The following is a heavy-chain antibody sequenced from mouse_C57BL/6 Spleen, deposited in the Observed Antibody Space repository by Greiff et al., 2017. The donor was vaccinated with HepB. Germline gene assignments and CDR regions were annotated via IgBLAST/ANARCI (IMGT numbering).Heavy chain of an antibody. CDR3: SRSLTTVGGFAY. D-gene: IGHD1-1*01. Sequence: EVQLQQSGPELVKPGASVKISCKASGYTFTDYYMNWVKQSHGKSLEWIGDINPNNGGTSYNQKFKGKATLTVDKSSSTAYMELRSRTTGDSAVYYCSRSLTTVGGFAYWGQGTLVTVSA. J-gene: IGHJ3*01. CDR1: GYTFTDYY. CDR2: INPNNGGT. V-gene: IGHV1-26*01.